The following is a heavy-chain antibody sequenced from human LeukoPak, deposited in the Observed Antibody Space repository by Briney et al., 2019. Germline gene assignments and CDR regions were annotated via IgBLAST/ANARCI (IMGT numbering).Heavy chain of an antibody. D-gene: IGHD4-11*01. Sequence: SVKVSCKASGGTFSSYAISWVRQAPGQGLEWMGGIIPIFGTANYAQKFQRRVTITTDESTSTAYMELSSLRSEDTAVYYCASTRETTVTTPPDYWGQGTLVTVSS. CDR1: GGTFSSYA. V-gene: IGHV1-69*05. J-gene: IGHJ4*02. CDR3: ASTRETTVTTPPDY. CDR2: IIPIFGTA.